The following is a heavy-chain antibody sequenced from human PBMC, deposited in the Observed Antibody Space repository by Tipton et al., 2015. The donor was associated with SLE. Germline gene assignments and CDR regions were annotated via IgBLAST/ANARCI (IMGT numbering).Heavy chain of an antibody. CDR1: GVSISHYY. CDR2: ISHSGST. CDR3: ARLGVALDY. D-gene: IGHD2-21*01. V-gene: IGHV4-59*12. Sequence: LRLSCTVSGVSISHYYWSWIRQPPGKGLEWIGYISHSGSTNYNPSLKSRVTISADTSKNQFSLKLSSVTAADTAVYYCARLGVALDYWGQRTLVTVSA. J-gene: IGHJ4*02.